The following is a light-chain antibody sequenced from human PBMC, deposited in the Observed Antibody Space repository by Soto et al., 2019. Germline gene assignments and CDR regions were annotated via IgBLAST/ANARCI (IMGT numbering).Light chain of an antibody. J-gene: IGLJ2*01. Sequence: QSVLTQPASVSGSPGQSITISCTGTSSDVGSYNLVSWYQQHPGKAPKLMIYEGSKRPSGVSNRFSGSKSGNTASLTISGPQAEDEADYYCCSYAGSVFGGGTQLTVL. CDR1: SSDVGSYNL. CDR3: CSYAGSV. CDR2: EGS. V-gene: IGLV2-23*01.